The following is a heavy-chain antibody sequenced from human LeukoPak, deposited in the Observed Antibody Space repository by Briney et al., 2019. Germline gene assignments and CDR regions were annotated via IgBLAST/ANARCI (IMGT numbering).Heavy chain of an antibody. V-gene: IGHV3-9*01. CDR3: AKDVGGFYGSGSYYNVHAFDI. J-gene: IGHJ3*02. CDR1: GFTLDDYA. Sequence: GGPLRLSCAASGFTLDDYAMHWVRQAPGKGLEWVSGISWNSGSIGYADSVKGRFTISRDNAKNSLYLQMNSLRAEDTALYYCAKDVGGFYGSGSYYNVHAFDIWGQGTMVTVSS. D-gene: IGHD3-10*01. CDR2: ISWNSGSI.